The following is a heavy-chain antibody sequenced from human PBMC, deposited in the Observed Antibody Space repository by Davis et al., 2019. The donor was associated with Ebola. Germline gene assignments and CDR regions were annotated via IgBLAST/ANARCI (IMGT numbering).Heavy chain of an antibody. CDR2: ISWNSGYI. D-gene: IGHD5-24*01. V-gene: IGHV3-9*01. CDR3: GKDRSGRWLEN. J-gene: IGHJ1*01. Sequence: SLKIPCAASGFTFDDYAMHWVRQAPGKGLEWVAGISWNSGYIGYADSVKGRFTISRDNAKNSLYLQMNSLRAEDTALYYCGKDRSGRWLENWGQGTLVTVSS. CDR1: GFTFDDYA.